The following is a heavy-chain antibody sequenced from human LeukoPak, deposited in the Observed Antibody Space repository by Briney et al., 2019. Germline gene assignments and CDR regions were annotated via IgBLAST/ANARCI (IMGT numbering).Heavy chain of an antibody. Sequence: GGSLRLSCTVSGFTFSRYWMSWVRQVPGKGLEWVSSIFPSSGEIHYADSVKGRFTISRDNSRSTLSLQMDSLRAEDTATYYCATYRQIEVPFEFWGQGTLVTVSS. CDR2: IFPSSGEI. CDR1: GFTFSRYW. V-gene: IGHV3-23*01. D-gene: IGHD1-1*01. J-gene: IGHJ4*02. CDR3: ATYRQIEVPFEF.